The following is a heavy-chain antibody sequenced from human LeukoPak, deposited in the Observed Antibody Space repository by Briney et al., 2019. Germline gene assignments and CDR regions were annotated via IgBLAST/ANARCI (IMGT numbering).Heavy chain of an antibody. CDR2: FIPIFGTA. V-gene: IGHV1-69*05. CDR3: AREKAYYFDY. Sequence: GASVKVSCKASGGTFSSYAISWVRQAPGQGLEWMGGFIPIFGTANYAQKFQGRVTITTDESTSTAYMELSSLRSEDTAVYYCAREKAYYFDYRGQGTLVTVSS. J-gene: IGHJ4*02. CDR1: GGTFSSYA.